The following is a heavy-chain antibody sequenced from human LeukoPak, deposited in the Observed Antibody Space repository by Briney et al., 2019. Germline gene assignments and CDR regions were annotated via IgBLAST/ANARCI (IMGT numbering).Heavy chain of an antibody. Sequence: GGSLRLSCAASGLTVSSNYMSWVRQAPGKGLEWVSYISSSGSTIYYADSVKGRFTISRDNAKNSLYLQMNSLRAEDTAVYYCATAGTAYYYDSSGYSAWGQGTLVTVSS. CDR1: GLTVSSNY. V-gene: IGHV3-48*03. CDR3: ATAGTAYYYDSSGYSA. CDR2: ISSSGSTI. D-gene: IGHD3-22*01. J-gene: IGHJ4*02.